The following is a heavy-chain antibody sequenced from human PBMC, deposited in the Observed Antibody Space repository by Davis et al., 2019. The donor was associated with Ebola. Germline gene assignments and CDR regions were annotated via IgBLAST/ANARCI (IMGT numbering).Heavy chain of an antibody. CDR1: GGTFSSYA. D-gene: IGHD5-24*01. V-gene: IGHV1-69*13. J-gene: IGHJ6*02. CDR3: ARDRRDGYNYNYYYYGMDV. Sequence: SVKVSCKASGGTFSSYAISWVRQAPGQGLEWMGGILPIFGTANYAQKFQGRVTITADESTSTAYMELSSLRSEDTAVYYCARDRRDGYNYNYYYYGMDVWGQGTTVTVSS. CDR2: ILPIFGTA.